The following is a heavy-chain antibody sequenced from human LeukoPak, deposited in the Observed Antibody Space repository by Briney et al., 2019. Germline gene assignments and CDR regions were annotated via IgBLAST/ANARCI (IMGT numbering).Heavy chain of an antibody. D-gene: IGHD6-6*01. J-gene: IGHJ4*02. CDR2: IYITGTT. CDR3: ARGRSIASLLFDY. CDR1: GGSISSGNYY. V-gene: IGHV4-61*02. Sequence: PSETLSLTCTVSGGSISSGNYYWSWIRQPAGKGLEWIGRIYITGTTNYNPSLKSRVTISVDTSKSQFSLKLSSVTAADTAVYYCARGRSIASLLFDYWGQGALVTVSS.